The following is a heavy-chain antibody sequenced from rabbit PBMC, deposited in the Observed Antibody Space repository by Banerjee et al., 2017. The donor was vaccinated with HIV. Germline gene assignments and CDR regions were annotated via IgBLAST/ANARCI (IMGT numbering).Heavy chain of an antibody. Sequence: QSLEESGGDLVKPGASLTLTCTASGFSFISSYWICWFRQAPGKGPEWIACIYNGDGSTDYANWAKGRFTISKTSSTTVTLQVTSLTAADTATYFCARDVDVGYVGVGYALWGPGTLVTVS. V-gene: IGHV1S40*01. CDR1: GFSFISSYW. J-gene: IGHJ6*01. CDR3: ARDVDVGYVGVGYAL. D-gene: IGHD6-1*01. CDR2: IYNGDGST.